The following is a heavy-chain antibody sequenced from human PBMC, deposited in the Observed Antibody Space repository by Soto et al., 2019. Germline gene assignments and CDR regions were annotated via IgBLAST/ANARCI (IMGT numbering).Heavy chain of an antibody. J-gene: IGHJ4*02. CDR2: ISGNGDST. CDR1: GFTFSSYA. CDR3: ARRGYGLYFDY. Sequence: EVQLVESGGGLVQPGGSLRLSCAASGFTFSSYAMHWVRQAPGKGLEYVSVISGNGDSTYYANSVKGRFTISRDNSKNTLYLQMGSLIAEDMAVYYCARRGYGLYFDYWGQGTLVTVSS. D-gene: IGHD3-10*01. V-gene: IGHV3-64*01.